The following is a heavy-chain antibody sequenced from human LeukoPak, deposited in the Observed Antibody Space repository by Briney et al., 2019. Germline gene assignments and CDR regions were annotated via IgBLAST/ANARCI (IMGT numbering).Heavy chain of an antibody. Sequence: GSLRLSCAASGFTFSSYAMTWVRQAPGKGLEWVSAISGSGGTTYYADSVKGRFTISRDNSKNTLYLQMNSLRAEDTALYYCAKDQGIAVAGLFDYWGQGTLVTVSS. CDR3: AKDQGIAVAGLFDY. CDR2: ISGSGGTT. V-gene: IGHV3-23*01. CDR1: GFTFSSYA. D-gene: IGHD6-19*01. J-gene: IGHJ4*02.